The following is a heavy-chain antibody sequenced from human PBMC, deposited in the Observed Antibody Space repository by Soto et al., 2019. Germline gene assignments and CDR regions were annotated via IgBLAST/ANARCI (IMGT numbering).Heavy chain of an antibody. Sequence: PCGSLRLSCAASGFTFSDYYMSWIRPAPGKGLEWVSYISSSVDIIYYADSMKGRFTISRDNAKNSLYLQMNNLRAEDTAVYYCARDLGYYDSSGYLEYWGQGTLVSVSS. V-gene: IGHV3-11*01. J-gene: IGHJ4*02. CDR3: ARDLGYYDSSGYLEY. D-gene: IGHD3-22*01. CDR1: GFTFSDYY. CDR2: ISSSVDII.